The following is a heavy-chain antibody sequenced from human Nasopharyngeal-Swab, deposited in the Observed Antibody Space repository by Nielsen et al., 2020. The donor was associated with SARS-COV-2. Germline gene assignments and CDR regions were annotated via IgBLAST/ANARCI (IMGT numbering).Heavy chain of an antibody. CDR2: ISASGGST. CDR3: AKDDVVRGDAFDF. Sequence: GGSLRLSCAASGFTFNIYAMAWVRRAPGRGLEWVSAISASGGSTYYRNSVEGRFSISRDNSKNTLFLQMNSLTVDDTALYYCAKDDVVRGDAFDFWGQGTMVTVSS. J-gene: IGHJ3*01. D-gene: IGHD3-10*01. CDR1: GFTFNIYA. V-gene: IGHV3-23*01.